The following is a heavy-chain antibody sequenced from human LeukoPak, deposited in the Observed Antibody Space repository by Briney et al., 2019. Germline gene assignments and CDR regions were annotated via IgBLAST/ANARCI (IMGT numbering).Heavy chain of an antibody. CDR3: ARVGRNYFDY. D-gene: IGHD3-10*01. V-gene: IGHV3-11*04. J-gene: IGHJ4*02. CDR1: GFTFSDSY. Sequence: GGSLRLSCAASGFTFSDSYMNWIRQAPGKGLVWVSYISSSGSAIYYADSVKGRFTISRDNAKNSLYLQMNSLRADDTAVYYCARVGRNYFDYWGQGTLVTVSS. CDR2: ISSSGSAI.